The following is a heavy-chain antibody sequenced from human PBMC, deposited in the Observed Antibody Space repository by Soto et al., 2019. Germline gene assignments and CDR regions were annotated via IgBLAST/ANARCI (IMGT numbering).Heavy chain of an antibody. CDR3: ARGEKFHSEVLWEASYSHGLDV. D-gene: IGHD1-26*01. CDR1: GGTFKKFA. Sequence: QVQLVQSGPEVKKPGSSVKVSCEASGGTFKKFAISWVRQAPGQGLEWMGGTLPFLGSSKYPQKFQGRVTIAADESATTTYMELTGLTSEDTAVYYCARGEKFHSEVLWEASYSHGLDVWGQGTTVTVSS. CDR2: TLPFLGSS. V-gene: IGHV1-69*01. J-gene: IGHJ6*02.